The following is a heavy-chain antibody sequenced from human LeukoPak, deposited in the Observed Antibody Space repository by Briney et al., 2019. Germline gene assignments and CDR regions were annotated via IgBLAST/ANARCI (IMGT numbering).Heavy chain of an antibody. CDR1: GXTFSSDG. CDR2: LSGSGSTT. J-gene: IGHJ4*02. V-gene: IGHV3-23*01. D-gene: IGHD6-13*01. CDR3: AKAGYTSSWPLDY. Sequence: GGSLRLSWAASGXTFSSDGMSWVRQAPGKGLEWVSALSGSGSTTYYADSVKGRFTISRDNSKNMLFLEMNSLRVEDTAVYYCAKAGYTSSWPLDYWGQGTQVTVSS.